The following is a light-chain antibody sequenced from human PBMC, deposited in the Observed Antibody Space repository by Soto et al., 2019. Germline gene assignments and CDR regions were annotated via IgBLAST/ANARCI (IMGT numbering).Light chain of an antibody. J-gene: IGKJ4*01. CDR2: KAS. Sequence: DIQMTQSPSTLSASVGDRVPITCRASQSISSWLAWYQQKPGKAPKLLIYKASSLEGGVPSRFSCSGSGTDFTLTISSLQPDDFATYYCQQYHSYSLTFGGGTKVDIK. V-gene: IGKV1-5*03. CDR3: QQYHSYSLT. CDR1: QSISSW.